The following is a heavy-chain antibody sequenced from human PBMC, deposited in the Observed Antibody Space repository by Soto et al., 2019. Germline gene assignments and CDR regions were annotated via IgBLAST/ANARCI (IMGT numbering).Heavy chain of an antibody. CDR3: ARDSGWHI. Sequence: EMQLVESGGGLVQPGGSLRLSCAASGFTFSRYWMHWVRQAPGKGLVCVSRINSDGSTTNYADSVKGRFTISRDNAKNTLYLQMNSLRAEDAAVYYSARDSGWHIWGQGNLVTVSS. CDR2: INSDGSTT. CDR1: GFTFSRYW. V-gene: IGHV3-74*01. J-gene: IGHJ4*02. D-gene: IGHD6-19*01.